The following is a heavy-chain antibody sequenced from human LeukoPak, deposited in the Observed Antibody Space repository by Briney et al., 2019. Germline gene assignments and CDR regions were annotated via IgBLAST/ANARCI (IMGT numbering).Heavy chain of an antibody. CDR3: ARGNDYGDFTPFDY. J-gene: IGHJ4*02. Sequence: SETLSLTCTVSGGSISSSSYYWGWIRQPPGKGQEWIGSIYYSGSTYYNPSLKSRVTISVDTSKNQFSLKLSSVTAADTAVYYCARGNDYGDFTPFDYWGQGTLVTVSS. CDR2: IYYSGST. CDR1: GGSISSSSYY. V-gene: IGHV4-39*07. D-gene: IGHD4-17*01.